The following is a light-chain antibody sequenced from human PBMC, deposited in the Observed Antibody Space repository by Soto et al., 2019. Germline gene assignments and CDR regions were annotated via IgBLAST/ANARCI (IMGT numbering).Light chain of an antibody. CDR1: QSVSKTY. Sequence: EIVLTQSPGTLSLSPGERATLSCRASQSVSKTYLAWYQQKPGQAPRLLMFGVSSRATGIPDRFSGSGSKTDFTLTISRLEPGDSAVYYCQQYGTLPWTFGQGTKVEIK. CDR3: QQYGTLPWT. V-gene: IGKV3-20*01. J-gene: IGKJ1*01. CDR2: GVS.